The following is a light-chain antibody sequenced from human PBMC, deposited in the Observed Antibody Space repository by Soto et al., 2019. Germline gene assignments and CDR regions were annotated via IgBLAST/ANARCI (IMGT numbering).Light chain of an antibody. V-gene: IGLV2-8*01. CDR3: SSYAGSSTV. CDR1: SRDVGGYNY. CDR2: EVN. Sequence: QSALAQPPSASGSPGQSVAISCTGTSRDVGGYNYVSWYQQHPGKAPKLMIYEVNKRPSGVPDRFSGSKSGNTASLTVSGLQAEDEADYYCSSYAGSSTVFGTGTKATVL. J-gene: IGLJ1*01.